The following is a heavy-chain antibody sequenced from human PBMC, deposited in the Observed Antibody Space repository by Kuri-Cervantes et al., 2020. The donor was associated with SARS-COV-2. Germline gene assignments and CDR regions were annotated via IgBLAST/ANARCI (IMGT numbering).Heavy chain of an antibody. J-gene: IGHJ4*02. CDR1: GGTFSNYA. Sequence: SVKVSCKASGGTFSNYALSWVRQAPGQGLEWMGGIIPIFGTANYAQKFQGRVTITMDESTSTAYMELSRLRSDDTAVYYCARGGIAARLVFDYWGQGTLVTVSS. V-gene: IGHV1-69*05. CDR2: IIPIFGTA. D-gene: IGHD6-6*01. CDR3: ARGGIAARLVFDY.